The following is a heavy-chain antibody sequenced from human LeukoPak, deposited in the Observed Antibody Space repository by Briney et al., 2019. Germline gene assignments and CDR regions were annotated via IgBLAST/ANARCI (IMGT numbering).Heavy chain of an antibody. CDR3: ARGSCGGDCHELDY. Sequence: ASVKVSCKASGGTFSSYAISWVRQAPGQGLEWMGGIIPIFGTANYAQKFQGRVTITADESTSTAYMELSSLRSEDTAVYYCARGSCGGDCHELDYWGQGTLVTVSS. CDR2: IIPIFGTA. J-gene: IGHJ4*02. D-gene: IGHD2-21*02. CDR1: GGTFSSYA. V-gene: IGHV1-69*01.